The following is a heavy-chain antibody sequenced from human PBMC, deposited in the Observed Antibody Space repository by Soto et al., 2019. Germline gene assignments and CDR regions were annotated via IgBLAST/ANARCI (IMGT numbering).Heavy chain of an antibody. Sequence: EVQLVESGGDLVQPGGFLRLSCATSGFTFSRYWMHWVRQVPGKGLVWVSRINSDGSSISYSDSVKGRFTISRDNSKNTLYVQMNSLRVEDTAVYYSARLPVDTITSLDYWGQGTLVTVSS. CDR3: ARLPVDTITSLDY. CDR1: GFTFSRYW. V-gene: IGHV3-74*01. D-gene: IGHD3-3*01. J-gene: IGHJ4*02. CDR2: INSDGSSI.